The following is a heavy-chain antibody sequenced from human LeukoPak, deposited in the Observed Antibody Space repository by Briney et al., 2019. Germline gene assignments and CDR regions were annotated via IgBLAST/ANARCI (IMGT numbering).Heavy chain of an antibody. Sequence: SETLSLTCAVYGESLSKHYWTWIRQSPGEGLEWIGEINHRGSTNLNPSLKSRVTLSVDTSKHQFSLKLTSVTAADAAVYYCASSVGSTDYWGQGTLVTVSS. V-gene: IGHV4-34*01. CDR3: ASSVGSTDY. CDR1: GESLSKHY. CDR2: INHRGST. D-gene: IGHD1-26*01. J-gene: IGHJ4*02.